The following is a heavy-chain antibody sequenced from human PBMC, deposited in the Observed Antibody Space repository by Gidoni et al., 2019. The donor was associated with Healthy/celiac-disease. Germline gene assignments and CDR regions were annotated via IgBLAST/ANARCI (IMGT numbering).Heavy chain of an antibody. D-gene: IGHD1-1*01. CDR3: ARGGGNYYYYYGMDV. V-gene: IGHV3-13*01. CDR2: IGTAGDT. Sequence: EVQLVESGVGLVHPGGSLSLSFSASDFTFSSYDMHWVRQATGKGLEWVSAIGTAGDTYYPGSVKGRFTISRENAKNSLYLQMNSLRAGDTAVYYCARGGGNYYYYYGMDVWGQGTTVTVSS. CDR1: DFTFSSYD. J-gene: IGHJ6*02.